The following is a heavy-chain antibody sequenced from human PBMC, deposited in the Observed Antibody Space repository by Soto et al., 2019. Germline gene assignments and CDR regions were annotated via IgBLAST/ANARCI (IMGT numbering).Heavy chain of an antibody. V-gene: IGHV1-69*13. CDR2: FIAMLGTP. J-gene: IGHJ4*02. CDR1: GGTFGSHG. CDR3: ARGAMANFDY. Sequence: SVQVSCKASGGTFGSHGIAWVRQAPGQGLEWMGGFIAMLGTPTYAKKVQGRATITADESLTSSYLELRSLRSEDTAVYLCARGAMANFDYWGQGTVVTVS. D-gene: IGHD5-18*01.